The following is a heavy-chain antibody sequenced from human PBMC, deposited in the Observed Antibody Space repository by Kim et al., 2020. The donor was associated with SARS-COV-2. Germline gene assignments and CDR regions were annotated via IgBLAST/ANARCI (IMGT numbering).Heavy chain of an antibody. CDR3: ARTSGVPVDY. Sequence: SETLSLTCAVYGGLSRGHYWSWIRQPPGKGLEWVGEINHSGNTNSNPSLKSRVTLSVDTSKNQISLKLSSVTAADTAVYYCARTSGVPVDYWGPGTLVT. CDR2: INHSGNT. D-gene: IGHD1-26*01. J-gene: IGHJ4*02. V-gene: IGHV4-34*01. CDR1: GGLSRGHY.